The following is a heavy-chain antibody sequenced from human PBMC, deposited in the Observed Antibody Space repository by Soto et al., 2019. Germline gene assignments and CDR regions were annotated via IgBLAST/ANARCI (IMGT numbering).Heavy chain of an antibody. CDR3: ARKFSSASFYFDY. D-gene: IGHD6-6*01. CDR2: ISFRGDST. V-gene: IGHV3-23*01. CDR1: GFPFSSYA. Sequence: EVQLLASGGGLVQPGGSLRLSCAASGFPFSSYAMSWVRHVPDKGLEWVSAISFRGDSTYYADSVKGRFTISRDNSKNTLYLQLTSLRAEDTAVYYCARKFSSASFYFDYWGQGTLVTVSS. J-gene: IGHJ4*02.